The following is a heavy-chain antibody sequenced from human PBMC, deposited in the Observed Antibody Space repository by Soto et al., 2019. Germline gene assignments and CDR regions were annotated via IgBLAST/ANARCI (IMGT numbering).Heavy chain of an antibody. V-gene: IGHV3-73*02. D-gene: IGHD5-18*01. CDR3: TTGWIQLYEESY. CDR1: GFTFSGSA. Sequence: EVQLVESGGGLFQPGGSLKLSCAASGFTFSGSAMHWLRQASGKGLEWVGRIRSKANSYATAYAASVKGRFTISRDDSKNTAYLQMNRLKTEDTAVYYCTTGWIQLYEESYWGQGTLVTVSS. J-gene: IGHJ4*02. CDR2: IRSKANSYAT.